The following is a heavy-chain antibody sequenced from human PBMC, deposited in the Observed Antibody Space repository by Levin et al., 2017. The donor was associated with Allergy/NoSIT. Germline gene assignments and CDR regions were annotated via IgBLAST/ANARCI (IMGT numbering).Heavy chain of an antibody. CDR2: ISYDGSNK. V-gene: IGHV3-30*18. J-gene: IGHJ4*02. CDR1: GFTFSSYG. D-gene: IGHD3-16*01. CDR3: AKDFGRVRLFGADY. Sequence: GGSLRLSCAASGFTFSSYGMHWVRQAPGKGLEWVAVISYDGSNKYYADSVKGRFTISRDNSKNTLYLQMNSLRAEDTAVYYCAKDFGRVRLFGADYWGQGTLVTVSS.